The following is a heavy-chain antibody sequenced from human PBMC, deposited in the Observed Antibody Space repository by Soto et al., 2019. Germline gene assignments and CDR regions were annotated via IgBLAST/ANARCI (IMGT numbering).Heavy chain of an antibody. V-gene: IGHV4-4*07. CDR2: IYATGTT. Sequence: PSETLSLTCTVSGASTSGFYWSWIRKSAGKGLEWIGRIYATGTTDYNPSLKSRVMMSVGTSKKQFSLKLRSVTAADTAEYYCVRDGTKTLRDWFDPWGQGISVTVSS. CDR1: GASTSGFY. J-gene: IGHJ5*02. CDR3: VRDGTKTLRDWFDP. D-gene: IGHD1-1*01.